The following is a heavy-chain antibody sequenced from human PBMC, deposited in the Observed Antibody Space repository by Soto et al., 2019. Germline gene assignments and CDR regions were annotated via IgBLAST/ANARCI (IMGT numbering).Heavy chain of an antibody. CDR1: GGSFSGYY. Sequence: SETLSLTCAVYGGSFSGYYWSWIRQSPDKGLEWIGEINPSGGTNYNPSLKSRVNKSVDTSKNQISLKLTSVTAADTAVYYCARVADYWGQGTLVTVSS. CDR2: INPSGGT. J-gene: IGHJ4*02. V-gene: IGHV4-34*01. CDR3: ARVADY.